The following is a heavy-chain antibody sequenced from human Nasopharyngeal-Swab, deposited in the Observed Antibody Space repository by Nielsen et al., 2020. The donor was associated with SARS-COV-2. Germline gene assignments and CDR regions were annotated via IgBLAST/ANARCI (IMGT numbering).Heavy chain of an antibody. V-gene: IGHV3-43*01. CDR1: GFTFDDYT. J-gene: IGHJ4*02. CDR2: ISWDGGST. D-gene: IGHD1-1*01. CDR3: AKDIRYATGTTGGFDY. Sequence: GSLKISFAASGFTFDDYTMHWVRQVPGKGLEWVSLISWDGGSTYYADSVKGRFTISRDNSKNSLYLQMNSLRTEDTALYYCAKDIRYATGTTGGFDYWGQGTLVTVSS.